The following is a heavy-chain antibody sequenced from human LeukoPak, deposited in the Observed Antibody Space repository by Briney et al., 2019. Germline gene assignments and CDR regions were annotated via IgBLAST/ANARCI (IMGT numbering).Heavy chain of an antibody. D-gene: IGHD6-13*01. J-gene: IGHJ4*02. V-gene: IGHV3-48*03. Sequence: PGGSLRLSCGASGFTFSSYEMNWVRQAPGKGLEWVSYISSSGSTIYYADSVKGRFTISRDNAKNSLYLQMNSLRAEDTAVYYCARVPSANSSTGDGGQGTLVTVSS. CDR3: ARVPSANSSTGD. CDR1: GFTFSSYE. CDR2: ISSSGSTI.